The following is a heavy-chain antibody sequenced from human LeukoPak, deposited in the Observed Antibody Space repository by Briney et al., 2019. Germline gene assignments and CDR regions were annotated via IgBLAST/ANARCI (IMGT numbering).Heavy chain of an antibody. V-gene: IGHV3-20*04. CDR3: ARVGYFDWLVSFDY. CDR2: INWNGGST. J-gene: IGHJ4*02. Sequence: GGSLRLSCAASGLTFDDYGMSWVRQAPGKGLEWVSGINWNGGSTGYADSVKGRFTISRDNAKNSLYLQMNSLRAEDTALYYCARVGYFDWLVSFDYWGQGTLVTVSS. CDR1: GLTFDDYG. D-gene: IGHD3-9*01.